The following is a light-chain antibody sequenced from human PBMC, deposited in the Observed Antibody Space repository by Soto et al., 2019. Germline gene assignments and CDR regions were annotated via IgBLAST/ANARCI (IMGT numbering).Light chain of an antibody. V-gene: IGKV1-39*01. CDR3: QQSHSSPLT. Sequence: DIQMTQSPPSLSATVGDRVTITCRASESISGSLTWYKQKPWEAPELLYCAASRLQSSVASRFSGSGSGTDFTLTISSLQPEDSAAYYCQQSHSSPLTFGGGTKVDIK. CDR1: ESISGS. J-gene: IGKJ4*01. CDR2: AAS.